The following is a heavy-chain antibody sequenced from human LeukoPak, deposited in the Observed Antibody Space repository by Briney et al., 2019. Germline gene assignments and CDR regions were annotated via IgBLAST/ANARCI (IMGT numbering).Heavy chain of an antibody. CDR1: GYTFTSYG. Sequence: ASVKVSCKASGYTFTSYGISWVRQAPGQGLEWMGWISTYTGNTNSAQKFQGRATMTTDTSTTTAYMELRTLRSDDTAVYYCARVEVSYCSSTICYQQSISYYYYYYMDVWGKGTTVTISS. J-gene: IGHJ6*03. V-gene: IGHV1-18*01. CDR2: ISTYTGNT. CDR3: ARVEVSYCSSTICYQQSISYYYYYYMDV. D-gene: IGHD2-2*01.